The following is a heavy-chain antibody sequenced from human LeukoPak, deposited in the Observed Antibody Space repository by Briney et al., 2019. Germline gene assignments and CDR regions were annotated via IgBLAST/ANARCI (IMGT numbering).Heavy chain of an antibody. D-gene: IGHD3-16*01. CDR1: GFTSCGVV. J-gene: IGHJ5*02. Sequence: GGSLRLSCAASGFTSCGVVIGGVPQAPGKGLEWVAGINGNGGRAKYADFVTGRFTISRDSSQNTVYLQMNSLRADDTAVYYCAKGGEYYGTRGPRFPSWPRGTVLSVSS. V-gene: IGHV3-23*01. CDR2: INGNGGRA. CDR3: AKGGEYYGTRGPRFPS.